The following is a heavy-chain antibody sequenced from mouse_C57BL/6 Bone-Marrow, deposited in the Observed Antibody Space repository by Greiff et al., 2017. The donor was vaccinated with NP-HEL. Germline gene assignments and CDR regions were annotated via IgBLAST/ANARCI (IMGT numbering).Heavy chain of an antibody. CDR2: IRSKSNNYAT. V-gene: IGHV10-1*01. D-gene: IGHD1-1*01. J-gene: IGHJ1*03. Sequence: EVKLMESGGGLVQPKGSLKLSCAASGFSFNTYAMNWVRQAPGKGLEWVARIRSKSNNYATYYADSVKDRFTISRDDSESMLYLQMNNLKTEDTAMYYCVRHEPLPDAWYFDVWGTGTTVTVSS. CDR3: VRHEPLPDAWYFDV. CDR1: GFSFNTYA.